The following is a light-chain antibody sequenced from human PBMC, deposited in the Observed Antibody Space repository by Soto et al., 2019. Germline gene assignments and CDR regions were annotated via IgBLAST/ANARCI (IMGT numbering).Light chain of an antibody. V-gene: IGLV2-14*01. Sequence: QSVLTQPASVSRSPGQSITISCTGTSSDVGGYKYVSWYQQHPGKAPKLMIYDVSNRPSGVSNRFSGSKSGNTASLTISGLQAEDEADYYCSSFTSSSTVVFGGGTQLTVL. CDR2: DVS. CDR1: SSDVGGYKY. CDR3: SSFTSSSTVV. J-gene: IGLJ2*01.